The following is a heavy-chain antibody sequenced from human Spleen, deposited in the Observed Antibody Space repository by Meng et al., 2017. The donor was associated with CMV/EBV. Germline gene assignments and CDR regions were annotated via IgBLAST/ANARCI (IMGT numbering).Heavy chain of an antibody. V-gene: IGHV4-59*01. CDR3: AIGGAGVASYY. Sequence: SETLSLTCTVSGGSISSYYWSWIRQPPGKGLEWIGYIYYSGSTNYNPSLKSRVTISVDTSKNQFSLKLTSVTAADTAVYYCAIGGAGVASYYWGQGTLVTVSS. CDR1: GGSISSYY. J-gene: IGHJ4*02. CDR2: IYYSGST. D-gene: IGHD2-21*01.